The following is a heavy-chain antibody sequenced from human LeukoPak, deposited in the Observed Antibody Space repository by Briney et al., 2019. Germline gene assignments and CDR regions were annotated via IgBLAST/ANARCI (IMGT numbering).Heavy chain of an antibody. Sequence: PSETLSLTCTVSGGSISSYYWSWIRQPPGKGLKWIGYIYYSGSTNYNPSLKSRVTISVDTSKNQFSLKLSSVTAADTAVYYCARLPYCSSTSCDYYYGMDVWGQGTTVTVSS. CDR1: GGSISSYY. CDR2: IYYSGST. CDR3: ARLPYCSSTSCDYYYGMDV. V-gene: IGHV4-59*01. D-gene: IGHD2-2*01. J-gene: IGHJ6*02.